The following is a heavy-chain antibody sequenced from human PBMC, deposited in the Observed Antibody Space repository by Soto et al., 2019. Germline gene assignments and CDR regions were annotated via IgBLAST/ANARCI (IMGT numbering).Heavy chain of an antibody. CDR1: GFSLSTTGVS. CDR3: VQSRCGGDCLQSYSSHSYYGLDV. Sequence: QITLKESGPTLVKPTQTLTLTCTFSGFSLSTTGVSVGWIRQPPGKAQEWLALIYWDDDKRYSPSLKSRLTITKDTAKNQVVLTITYMDPVDTATYYCVQSRCGGDCLQSYSSHSYYGLDVWGQGTTVTVSS. D-gene: IGHD2-21*01. J-gene: IGHJ6*02. CDR2: IYWDDDK. V-gene: IGHV2-5*02.